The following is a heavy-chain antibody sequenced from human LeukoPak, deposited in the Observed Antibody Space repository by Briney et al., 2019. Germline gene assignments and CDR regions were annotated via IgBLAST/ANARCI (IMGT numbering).Heavy chain of an antibody. J-gene: IGHJ4*02. CDR1: GYRFTSYW. V-gene: IGHV5-51*01. Sequence: GESLKISCEGSGYRFTSYWIAWVRQMPGKGREWMGIIYPGGSDTRYSPSFQGQVTISADKSISTAYLQWSSLKASDTAMYYCARLIGYTHYYWGQGTLVTVSS. D-gene: IGHD5-18*01. CDR2: IYPGGSDT. CDR3: ARLIGYTHYY.